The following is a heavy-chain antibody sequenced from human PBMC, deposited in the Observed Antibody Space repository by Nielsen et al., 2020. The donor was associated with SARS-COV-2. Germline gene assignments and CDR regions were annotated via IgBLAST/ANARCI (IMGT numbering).Heavy chain of an antibody. CDR2: ITMSGRYM. D-gene: IGHD6-25*01. Sequence: GESLKISCATSGFSFTSYTMNWVRQAPGKGLEWVSSITMSGRYMYYADSVRGRFTVSRDNAENSLYLQMNSLRGEDTAVYYCARDQDGGAATSNWYFDLWGRGTLVIVSS. J-gene: IGHJ2*01. CDR3: ARDQDGGAATSNWYFDL. V-gene: IGHV3-21*06. CDR1: GFSFTSYT.